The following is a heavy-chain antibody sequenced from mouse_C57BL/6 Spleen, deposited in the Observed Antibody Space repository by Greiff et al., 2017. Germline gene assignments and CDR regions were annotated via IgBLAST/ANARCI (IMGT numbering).Heavy chain of an antibody. J-gene: IGHJ3*01. CDR3: ARVYDGYYAWFAY. Sequence: QVQLQQSGAELARPGASVKLSCKASGYTFTSYGISWVKQRTGQGLEWIGEIYPRSGNTSYNEKFKGKATLTADKSSSTAYMELRSLTSEDSAVYFCARVYDGYYAWFAYWGQGTLVTVSA. D-gene: IGHD2-3*01. V-gene: IGHV1-81*01. CDR2: IYPRSGNT. CDR1: GYTFTSYG.